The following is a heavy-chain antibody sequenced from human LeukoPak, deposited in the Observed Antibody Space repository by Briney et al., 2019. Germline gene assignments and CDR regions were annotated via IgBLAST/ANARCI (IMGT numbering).Heavy chain of an antibody. J-gene: IGHJ3*02. CDR3: ARDRGRNYYGSGSI. Sequence: SETLSLTCTVSNGSISRYYWSWIRQPPGKGLEWIGYIYYSGSTNYNPSLKSRVTISVDTSKNQFSLKLSSVTAADTAVYYCARDRGRNYYGSGSIWGQGTMVTVSS. D-gene: IGHD3-10*01. CDR1: NGSISRYY. CDR2: IYYSGST. V-gene: IGHV4-59*01.